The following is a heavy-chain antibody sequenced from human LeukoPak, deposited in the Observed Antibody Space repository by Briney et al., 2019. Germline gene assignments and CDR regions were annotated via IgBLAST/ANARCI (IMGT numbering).Heavy chain of an antibody. J-gene: IGHJ4*02. CDR3: ARDTVTGTTPGTFDY. V-gene: IGHV4-61*01. D-gene: IGHD1-20*01. Sequence: SETLSLTCTVSGGSISSSSYYWSWIRQPPGKGLEWIGYIYYSGSTNYNPSLKSRVTISVDTSKNQFSLKLSSVTAADTAVYYCARDTVTGTTPGTFDYRGQGTLVTVSS. CDR1: GGSISSSSYY. CDR2: IYYSGST.